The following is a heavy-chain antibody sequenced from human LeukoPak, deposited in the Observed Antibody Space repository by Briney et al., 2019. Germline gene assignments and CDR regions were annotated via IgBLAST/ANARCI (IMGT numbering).Heavy chain of an antibody. J-gene: IGHJ4*02. Sequence: SETLSLTCTVSGGSISSSTYYWGWIRQPPGKGLEWIGSIYYSGSTYYNPSLKSRVTISVDTSKNQFSLKLSSVTAADTAVYYCARGGGDSSGYYGEYFDYWGQGTLVTVSS. CDR3: ARGGGDSSGYYGEYFDY. CDR2: IYYSGST. CDR1: GGSISSSTYY. D-gene: IGHD3-22*01. V-gene: IGHV4-39*01.